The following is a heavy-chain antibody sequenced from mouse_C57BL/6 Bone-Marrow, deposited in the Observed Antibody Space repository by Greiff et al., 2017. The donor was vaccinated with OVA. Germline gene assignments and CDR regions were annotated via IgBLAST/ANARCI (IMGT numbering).Heavy chain of an antibody. CDR1: GFTFSDYG. V-gene: IGHV5-17*01. J-gene: IGHJ4*01. Sequence: EVHLVESGGGLVKPGGSLKLSCAASGFTFSDYGMHWVRQAPEKGLEWVAYISSGSSTIYYADTVKGRFTISRDNAKNTLFLQMTSLRSEDTAMYYCARRRDYDLYYAMDYWGQGTSVTVSS. D-gene: IGHD2-4*01. CDR3: ARRRDYDLYYAMDY. CDR2: ISSGSSTI.